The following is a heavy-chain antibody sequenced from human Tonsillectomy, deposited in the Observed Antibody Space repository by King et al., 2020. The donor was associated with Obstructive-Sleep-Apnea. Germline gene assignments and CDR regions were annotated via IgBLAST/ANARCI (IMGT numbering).Heavy chain of an antibody. J-gene: IGHJ4*02. D-gene: IGHD1-26*01. CDR3: ARYVVGTVGATVGATDPPEYYFHY. Sequence: VQLVQSGAEMKKPGSSVKVSCKASGGTFSNYAIIWVRQAPGQGLEWMGGIIPILGGANHAQKFQGRVTIAAEQSTNTSYMGLRSLTSEDTAFYYCARYVVGTVGATVGATDPPEYYFHYWGQGTLVTVSS. CDR1: GGTFSNYA. CDR2: IIPILGGA. V-gene: IGHV1-69*01.